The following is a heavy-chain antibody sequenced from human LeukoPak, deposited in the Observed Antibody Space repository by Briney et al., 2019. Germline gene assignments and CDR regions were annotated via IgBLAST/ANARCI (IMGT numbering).Heavy chain of an antibody. D-gene: IGHD3-10*01. CDR3: ARRGLDY. V-gene: IGHV1-18*01. Sequence: ASEKVSCKASGYTFTSYGISWVRQAPGQGLEWMGWINNYNNNTNYVQKFQGRVTMTTDTSTNTAYMELRSLRSDDTAVYYCARRGLDYWGQGTLVTVSS. CDR2: INNYNNNT. J-gene: IGHJ4*02. CDR1: GYTFTSYG.